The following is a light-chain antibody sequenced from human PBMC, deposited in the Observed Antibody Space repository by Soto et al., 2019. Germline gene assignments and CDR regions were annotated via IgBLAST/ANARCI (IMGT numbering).Light chain of an antibody. CDR2: ANN. CDR1: SSNIGAGYD. J-gene: IGLJ1*01. CDR3: QSYDTNLRGG. V-gene: IGLV1-40*01. Sequence: QSVLTQPPSVSGAPGQRVTISCTGSSSNIGAGYDVHWYQQFPGTAPKLLIYANNNRPSGVPDRFSASKSGTSASLAITGLQADDEADYYCQSYDTNLRGGFGTGTKLTVL.